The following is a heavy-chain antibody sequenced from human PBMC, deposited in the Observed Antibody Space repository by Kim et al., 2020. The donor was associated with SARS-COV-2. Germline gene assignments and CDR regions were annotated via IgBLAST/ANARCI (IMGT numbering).Heavy chain of an antibody. D-gene: IGHD3-22*01. J-gene: IGHJ4*02. CDR3: AKGHYYDSSGYTTIDY. V-gene: IGHV3-23*01. Sequence: SVKGRFTISRDNSKNTLYLQMNSLRAEDTAVYYCAKGHYYDSSGYTTIDYWGQGTLVTVSS.